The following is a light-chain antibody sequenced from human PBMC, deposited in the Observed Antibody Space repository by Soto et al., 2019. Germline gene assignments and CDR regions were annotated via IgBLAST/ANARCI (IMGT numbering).Light chain of an antibody. CDR3: QQFNSYPLT. CDR1: QDIRGA. J-gene: IGKJ5*01. CDR2: DVS. V-gene: IGKV1-13*02. Sequence: AIQLTQSPSSLSASVGDRVTITCRASQDIRGALAWYQQKPGKAPKILIYDVSTLESGVPSRFGGSSSGTDFTLTISSLQPVDFATYYCQQFNSYPLTFGQGTRLEIK.